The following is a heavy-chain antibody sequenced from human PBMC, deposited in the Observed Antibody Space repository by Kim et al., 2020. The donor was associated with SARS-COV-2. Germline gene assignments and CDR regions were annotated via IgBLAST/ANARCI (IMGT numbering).Heavy chain of an antibody. CDR1: GGSISSYY. CDR3: ARDLSEGVVTAQADYYYY. V-gene: IGHV4-59*01. J-gene: IGHJ6*01. CDR2: IYYSGST. Sequence: SETLSLTCTVSGGSISSYYWSWIRQPPGKGLEWIGYIYYSGSTNYNPSLKSRVTISVDTSKNQFSLKLSSVTAADTAVYYCARDLSEGVVTAQADYYYY. D-gene: IGHD2-21*02.